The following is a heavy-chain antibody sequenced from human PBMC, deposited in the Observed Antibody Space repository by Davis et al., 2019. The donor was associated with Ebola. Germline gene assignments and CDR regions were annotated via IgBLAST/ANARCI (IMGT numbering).Heavy chain of an antibody. V-gene: IGHV1-18*01. J-gene: IGHJ4*02. D-gene: IGHD2-21*02. CDR1: GYTFTSYG. CDR3: ARRSFCGGDCYSWEFDY. CDR2: ISAYNGNT. Sequence: ASVKVSCKASGYTFTSYGISWVRQAPGQGLEWMGWISAYNGNTNYAQKLQGRVTMTTDTSTSTAYMELRSLRFADTAVYFWARRSFCGGDCYSWEFDYWGQGSLVIVSS.